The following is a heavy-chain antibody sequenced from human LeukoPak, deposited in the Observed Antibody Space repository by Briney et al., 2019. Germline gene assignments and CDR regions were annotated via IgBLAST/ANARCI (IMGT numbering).Heavy chain of an antibody. D-gene: IGHD2-2*01. V-gene: IGHV3-21*01. J-gene: IGHJ4*02. Sequence: PGGSLRFSCAASGFTFSTYAMNWVRQAPGEGLKWVSCITGDSAYIYYADSVKGRFTISRDNAKNSLYLQMNSLRAEGTAVYYCARYGVSSSTSYIDFWGQGTLVTVSS. CDR1: GFTFSTYA. CDR3: ARYGVSSSTSYIDF. CDR2: ITGDSAYI.